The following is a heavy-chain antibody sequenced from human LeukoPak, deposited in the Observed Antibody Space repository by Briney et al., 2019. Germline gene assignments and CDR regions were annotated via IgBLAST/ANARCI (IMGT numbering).Heavy chain of an antibody. V-gene: IGHV5-51*01. J-gene: IGHJ5*02. CDR3: ARQAAAQGP. Sequence: GESLKISCKGSGYTFTSYWIGWVRQVPGQGLEWMGIISPSDSDTTYSPSFQGQVTISADKSISTAYLQWSSLKASDTAMYYCARQAAAQGPWGQGTLVTVSS. D-gene: IGHD6-13*01. CDR1: GYTFTSYW. CDR2: ISPSDSDT.